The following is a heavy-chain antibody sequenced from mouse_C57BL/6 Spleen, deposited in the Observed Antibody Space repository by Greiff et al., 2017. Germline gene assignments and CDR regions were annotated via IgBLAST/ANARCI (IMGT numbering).Heavy chain of an antibody. CDR1: GFTFSSYA. CDR2: ISDGGSYT. J-gene: IGHJ3*01. Sequence: EVKLVESGGGLVKPGGSLKLSCAASGFTFSSYAMSWVRQTPEKRLEWVATISDGGSYTYYPDNVKGRFTISRDNAKNNLYLQMSHLKSEDTAMYYCAREVPTTGRGLFAYWGQGTLVTVSA. D-gene: IGHD4-1*02. V-gene: IGHV5-4*01. CDR3: AREVPTTGRGLFAY.